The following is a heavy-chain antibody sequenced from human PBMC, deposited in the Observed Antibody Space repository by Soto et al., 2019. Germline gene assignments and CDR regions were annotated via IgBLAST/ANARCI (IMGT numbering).Heavy chain of an antibody. V-gene: IGHV4-4*07. CDR1: GGPINSYW. Sequence: PSETLSLTCSVSGGPINSYWWSWIRQPAGKGLEWIGRVYSSGTTDYNPSLNSRATLSVETSKNQFSLKLSSVTAADTAVYYCARDIGSYAYGEGYWGQGIQVTVS. D-gene: IGHD3-10*01. CDR3: ARDIGSYAYGEGY. CDR2: VYSSGTT. J-gene: IGHJ4*02.